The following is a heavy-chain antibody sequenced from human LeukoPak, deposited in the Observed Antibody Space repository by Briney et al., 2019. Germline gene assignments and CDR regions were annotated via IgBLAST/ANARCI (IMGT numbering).Heavy chain of an antibody. J-gene: IGHJ3*02. V-gene: IGHV4-4*07. Sequence: SETLSLTCSLSGGSIRDYYWSWIRQPAGKRLEWIGRIFSSGTTNYNPSLESRVTMSLGRQFSLTLTSATAADTAVYFCARQSLPGAFDIWGHGTVVTVSS. CDR3: ARQSLPGAFDI. CDR2: IFSSGTT. D-gene: IGHD3-10*01. CDR1: GGSIRDYY.